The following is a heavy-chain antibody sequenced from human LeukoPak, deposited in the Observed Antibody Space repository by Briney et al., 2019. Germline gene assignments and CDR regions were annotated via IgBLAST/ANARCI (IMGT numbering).Heavy chain of an antibody. V-gene: IGHV3-73*01. D-gene: IGHD4-17*01. CDR2: IRSKGANYAT. CDR3: TTLKTSATVTTERYFDL. Sequence: PGGSLILSCAASEFPFSGSAMHWVRQASGKGLEWIGRIRSKGANYATTYGASVKGRFTISRDDSRNTAYLQMNSLNTGDTAVYFCTTLKTSATVTTERYFDLWGRGTLVIVSS. J-gene: IGHJ2*01. CDR1: EFPFSGSA.